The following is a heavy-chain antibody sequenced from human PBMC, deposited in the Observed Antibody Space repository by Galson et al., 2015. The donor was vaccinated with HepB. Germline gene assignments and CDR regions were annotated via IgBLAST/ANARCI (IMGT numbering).Heavy chain of an antibody. CDR2: ISSSGTII. CDR1: GFTFSDYY. Sequence: SLRLSCAASGFTFSDYYMSWIRQAPGKGLEWVSYISSSGTIIYYADSVKGRFTISRDNAKNSLYLQMNSLRAEDTAVYYCARRPGDYYYYYMDVWGKGTTVAVSS. CDR3: ARRPGDYYYYYMDV. D-gene: IGHD3-10*01. J-gene: IGHJ6*03. V-gene: IGHV3-11*01.